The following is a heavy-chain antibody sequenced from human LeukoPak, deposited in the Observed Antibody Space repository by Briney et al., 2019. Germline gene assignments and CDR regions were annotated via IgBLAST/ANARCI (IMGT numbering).Heavy chain of an antibody. V-gene: IGHV3-23*01. CDR3: AKVPKHTYYYDSSGPGGYYFDY. D-gene: IGHD3-22*01. CDR1: GFPFSSYA. CDR2: ISGSGGST. J-gene: IGHJ4*02. Sequence: GGSLRLSCAASGFPFSSYAMTWVRQAPGKGLEWVSAISGSGGSTYYADSVKGRFTISRDNSKNTLYLQMNSLRAEDTAVYYCAKVPKHTYYYDSSGPGGYYFDYWGQGTLVTVSS.